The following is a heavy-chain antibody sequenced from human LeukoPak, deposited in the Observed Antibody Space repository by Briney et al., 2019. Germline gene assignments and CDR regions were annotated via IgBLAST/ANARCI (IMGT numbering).Heavy chain of an antibody. D-gene: IGHD3-10*01. Sequence: GESLKISCQGSGYHFPTYWIGWVRQMPGKGLEWMGVIYPGDSDTLYSPSFQGQVTISADKSISSAYLQWSSLKASDTAIYYCAREYGSGSYDFWGQGTLVTVSS. J-gene: IGHJ4*02. V-gene: IGHV5-51*01. CDR3: AREYGSGSYDF. CDR2: IYPGDSDT. CDR1: GYHFPTYW.